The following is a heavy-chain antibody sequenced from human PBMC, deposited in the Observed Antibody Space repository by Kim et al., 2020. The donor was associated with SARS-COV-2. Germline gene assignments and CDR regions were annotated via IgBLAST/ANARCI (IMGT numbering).Heavy chain of an antibody. J-gene: IGHJ4*02. D-gene: IGHD2-2*01. CDR2: IWCDGSNK. V-gene: IGHV3-33*01. Sequence: GGSLRLSCAASGFTFSSYGMHWVRQAPGKGLEWVAVIWCDGSNKYYADSVKGRFTISRDNSKNTLYLQMNSLRAEDTAVYYCATAYGFQDSTDYWGQGTLVTVSS. CDR3: ATAYGFQDSTDY. CDR1: GFTFSSYG.